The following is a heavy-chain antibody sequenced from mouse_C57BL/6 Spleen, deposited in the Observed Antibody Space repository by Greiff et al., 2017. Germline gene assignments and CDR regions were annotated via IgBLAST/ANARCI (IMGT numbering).Heavy chain of an antibody. Sequence: VQLQQSGPELVKPGASVKISCKASGYAFSSSWMNWVKQRPGKGLEWIGRIYPGDGDTNYNGKFKGKATLTADKSSSTAYMQLSSLTSEDSAVYFCARGGSFPYWGQGTTLTVSS. CDR1: GYAFSSSW. CDR2: IYPGDGDT. CDR3: ARGGSFPY. V-gene: IGHV1-82*01. J-gene: IGHJ2*01.